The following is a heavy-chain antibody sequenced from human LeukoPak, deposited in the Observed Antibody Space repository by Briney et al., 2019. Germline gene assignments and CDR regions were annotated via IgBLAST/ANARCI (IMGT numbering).Heavy chain of an antibody. D-gene: IGHD1-26*01. CDR2: ISAYNGNT. V-gene: IGHV1-18*01. J-gene: IGHJ3*02. CDR1: GYTFTSYG. CDR3: ARSYSGSKRGAFDI. Sequence: ASVKVSCKASGYTFTSYGISWVRQAPGQGLEWMGWISAYNGNTNYAQKLQGRVTMTTDTSTSTAYMELRGLRSDDTAVYYCARSYSGSKRGAFDIWGQGTMVTVSS.